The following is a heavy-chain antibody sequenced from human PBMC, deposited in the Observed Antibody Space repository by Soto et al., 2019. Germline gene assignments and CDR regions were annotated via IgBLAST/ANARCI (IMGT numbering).Heavy chain of an antibody. CDR3: ARGSYGDYVDY. CDR1: GGSISSGGYS. CDR2: IYHSGST. Sequence: QLQLQESGSGLVKPSQTLSLTCAVSGGSISSGGYSWSWIRQPPGKGLEWIGYIYHSGSTYYNPSPETRVTISVDRSKNQFSLKLSSVTAADTAVYYCARGSYGDYVDYWGQGTLVTVSS. J-gene: IGHJ4*02. D-gene: IGHD1-26*01. V-gene: IGHV4-30-2*01.